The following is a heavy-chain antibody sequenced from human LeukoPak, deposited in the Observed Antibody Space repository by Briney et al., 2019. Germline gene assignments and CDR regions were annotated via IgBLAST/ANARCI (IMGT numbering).Heavy chain of an antibody. CDR3: ARDENDPGAVFDY. J-gene: IGHJ4*02. Sequence: GGPLRLSCAASGFTVSSNYMSWVRQAPGKGLEWVSVIYSGGSTYYSDSVKGRFTISRDNSKNTLYLQMNSLRAEDTAVYYCARDENDPGAVFDYWGQGTLVTVSP. CDR2: IYSGGST. V-gene: IGHV3-66*01. D-gene: IGHD3-16*01. CDR1: GFTVSSNY.